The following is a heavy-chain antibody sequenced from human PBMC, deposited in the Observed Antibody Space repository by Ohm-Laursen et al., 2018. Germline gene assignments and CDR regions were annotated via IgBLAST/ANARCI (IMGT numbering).Heavy chain of an antibody. J-gene: IGHJ4*02. CDR2: IYTSGST. D-gene: IGHD2-21*02. CDR1: GGSISSYY. V-gene: IGHV4-4*07. Sequence: SQTLSLTCAVSGGSISSYYWSWIRQPAGKGLEWIGRIYTSGSTNYNPSPKSRVTMSVDTSKNKFSLKLSSVTAADTAVYYCARDGYCGGDCYPDYWDQGTRVTVSS. CDR3: ARDGYCGGDCYPDY.